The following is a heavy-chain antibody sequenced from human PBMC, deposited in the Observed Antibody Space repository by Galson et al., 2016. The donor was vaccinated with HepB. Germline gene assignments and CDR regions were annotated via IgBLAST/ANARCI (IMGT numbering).Heavy chain of an antibody. J-gene: IGHJ3*02. CDR2: IDYSGIT. V-gene: IGHV4-59*01. D-gene: IGHD4-23*01. CDR3: ARGGAYHAGNADDAFDI. Sequence: SETLSLTCTVSGGSISIYYWSWIRQSPGKGLEWIGYIDYSGITNYNPSLKSRVTISLETSKKQFSLRVSSVTAADTAVYYCARGGAYHAGNADDAFDIWGQGTMVTVSA. CDR1: GGSISIYY.